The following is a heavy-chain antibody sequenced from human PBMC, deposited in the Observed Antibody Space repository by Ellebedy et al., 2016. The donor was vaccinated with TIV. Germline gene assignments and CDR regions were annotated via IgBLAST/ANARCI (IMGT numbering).Heavy chain of an antibody. Sequence: GESLKISCAASGFTFSSLAMNWVRQAPGKGLEWVSGISGSGGTTYYTDYVKGRFTISRDNSKNTLYLQMNSLRVEDTAVYDCVGRPQSLGWYGPFDYWGQGTLVTVSS. CDR3: VGRPQSLGWYGPFDY. D-gene: IGHD6-19*01. CDR1: GFTFSSLA. V-gene: IGHV3-23*01. J-gene: IGHJ4*02. CDR2: ISGSGGTT.